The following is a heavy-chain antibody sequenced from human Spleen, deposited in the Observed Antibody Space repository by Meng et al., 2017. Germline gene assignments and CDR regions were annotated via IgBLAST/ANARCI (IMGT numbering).Heavy chain of an antibody. D-gene: IGHD3-22*01. Sequence: QVPVQESGPGLVKPSQTLSLPFTVSGGSISSGGYYWSWIRQHPGKGLEWIGYIYYSGSTYYNPSLKSRVTISVDTSKNQFSLKLSSVTAADTAVYYCARGGKDYYDSSGYLIDYWGQGTLVTVSS. CDR3: ARGGKDYYDSSGYLIDY. V-gene: IGHV4-31*03. CDR2: IYYSGST. J-gene: IGHJ4*02. CDR1: GGSISSGGYY.